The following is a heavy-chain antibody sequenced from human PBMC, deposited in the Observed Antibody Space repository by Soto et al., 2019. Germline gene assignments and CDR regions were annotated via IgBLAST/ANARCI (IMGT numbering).Heavy chain of an antibody. V-gene: IGHV3-30*18. D-gene: IGHD3-3*01. CDR1: GFTYSTYT. J-gene: IGHJ5*02. CDR2: ISYDGSNK. Sequence: GGSLRLSCAASGFTYSTYTMHWVRQAPGKGLEWVAVISYDGSNKYYADSVKGRFTISRDNSKNTLYLQMNSLRAEDTAVYYCANDPVGGDFWEPTSWGQGTLVTVSS. CDR3: ANDPVGGDFWEPTS.